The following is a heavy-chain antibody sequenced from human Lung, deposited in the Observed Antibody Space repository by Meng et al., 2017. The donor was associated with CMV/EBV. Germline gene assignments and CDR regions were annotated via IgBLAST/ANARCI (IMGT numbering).Heavy chain of an antibody. D-gene: IGHD1-26*01. CDR1: GGSISTNY. CDR3: AGPDHMGASPHAPFDI. Sequence: SETLSLXCTVSGGSISTNYWSWGWQPPGGGLEYIGHISYTGNTHYNPSLQSRVTISMDTSKNQFSLKLNSVTTANTAMYYCAGPDHMGASPHAPFDIWGQGTXVTVSS. V-gene: IGHV4-59*01. CDR2: ISYTGNT. J-gene: IGHJ3*02.